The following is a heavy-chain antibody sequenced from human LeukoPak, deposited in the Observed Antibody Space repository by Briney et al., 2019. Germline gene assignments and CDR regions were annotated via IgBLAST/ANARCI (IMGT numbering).Heavy chain of an antibody. D-gene: IGHD2-21*02. J-gene: IGHJ4*02. Sequence: GGSLRLSCAASGFTFSSYAMSWVRQAPGKGLEWVSAISGGGGSTDYADAVKGRFAISRDNSKNTLYLQMNSLRAEETAVYYCAKTALTYCGGDCYFDYWGQGTLVTVSS. CDR2: ISGGGGST. CDR3: AKTALTYCGGDCYFDY. CDR1: GFTFSSYA. V-gene: IGHV3-23*01.